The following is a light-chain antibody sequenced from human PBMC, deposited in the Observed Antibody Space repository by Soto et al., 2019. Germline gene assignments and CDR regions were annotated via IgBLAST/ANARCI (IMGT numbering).Light chain of an antibody. V-gene: IGKV3D-15*01. CDR2: GAT. CDR1: QSVNSD. CDR3: QQYNSYSHT. Sequence: EIVMTQSPATLSVSPGERVDLSCRASQSVNSDLAWYQQKPGQAPRLLIYGATTRATGIPARFSGSGSGTEFSLTISSLQPDDFATYYCQQYNSYSHTFGQGTKLEIK. J-gene: IGKJ2*01.